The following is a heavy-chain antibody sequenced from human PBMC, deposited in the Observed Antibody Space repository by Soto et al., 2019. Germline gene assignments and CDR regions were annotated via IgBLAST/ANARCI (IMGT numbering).Heavy chain of an antibody. CDR2: IYYSGST. CDR3: ARAMVVTQNWFDP. CDR1: GGSISSGDYY. Sequence: QVQLQESGPGLVKPSQTLSLTCAVSGGSISSGDYYWSWIRQPPGKGLEWIGYIYYSGSTYYNPSLKSRVTISVDTSKNQFSLKLSSVTAADTAVYYCARAMVVTQNWFDPWGQGTLVTVSS. J-gene: IGHJ5*02. V-gene: IGHV4-30-4*01. D-gene: IGHD2-21*02.